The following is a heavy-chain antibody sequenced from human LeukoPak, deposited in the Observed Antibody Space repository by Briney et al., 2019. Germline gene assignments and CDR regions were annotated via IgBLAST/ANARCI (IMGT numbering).Heavy chain of an antibody. V-gene: IGHV1-2*02. Sequence: GASVKVSCKASGYTFTGYYTHWVRQAPGQGLEWMGWINPNSGGINYAQKFQGRVTMTRDTSISTAYMELSRLRSDDTAVYYCARVANLYSSSSGAIDYWGQGTLVTVSS. CDR3: ARVANLYSSSSGAIDY. J-gene: IGHJ4*02. D-gene: IGHD6-6*01. CDR2: INPNSGGI. CDR1: GYTFTGYY.